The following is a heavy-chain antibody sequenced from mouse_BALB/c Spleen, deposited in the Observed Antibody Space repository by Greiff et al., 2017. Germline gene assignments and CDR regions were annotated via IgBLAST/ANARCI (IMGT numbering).Heavy chain of an antibody. CDR3: ARWGATVVANSGFDY. CDR2: IHYSGST. CDR1: GYSITSGYS. J-gene: IGHJ2*01. Sequence: EVQLQQSGPDLVQPSQSLSLTCTVTGYSITSGYSWHWIRPFPGNKLEWMGYIHYSGSTNYNPSLNSRISITRDTSKNQFFLQLNSVTTEDTATYYCARWGATVVANSGFDYWGQGTTLTVAS. V-gene: IGHV3-1*02. D-gene: IGHD1-1*01.